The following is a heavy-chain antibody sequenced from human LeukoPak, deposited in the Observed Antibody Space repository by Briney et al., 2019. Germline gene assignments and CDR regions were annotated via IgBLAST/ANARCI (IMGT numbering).Heavy chain of an antibody. CDR3: ARERNYFDSSGYSPAAFDI. J-gene: IGHJ3*02. Sequence: GGSLRLSCAASGFTFSSYWMHWVRQAPGKGLVWVSRINSDGSSTSYVDSVKGRFTISRDNAKNTLYLQMNSLRAEDTAVYYCARERNYFDSSGYSPAAFDIWGQGTMVTVSS. CDR1: GFTFSSYW. D-gene: IGHD3-22*01. CDR2: INSDGSST. V-gene: IGHV3-74*01.